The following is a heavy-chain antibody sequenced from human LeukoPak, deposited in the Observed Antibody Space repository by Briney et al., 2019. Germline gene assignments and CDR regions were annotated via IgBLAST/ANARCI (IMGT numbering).Heavy chain of an antibody. Sequence: GGSLRLSCAASGFTVSSNYMSWVRQAPGKGLEWVSVIYSGGSTYYADSVKGRFTISRDNSKNTLYLQMNSLRVEDTAVYYCAKVLSGYYVVLDIWGQGTMVAVSS. CDR1: GFTVSSNY. J-gene: IGHJ3*02. CDR3: AKVLSGYYVVLDI. CDR2: IYSGGST. D-gene: IGHD3-3*01. V-gene: IGHV3-53*01.